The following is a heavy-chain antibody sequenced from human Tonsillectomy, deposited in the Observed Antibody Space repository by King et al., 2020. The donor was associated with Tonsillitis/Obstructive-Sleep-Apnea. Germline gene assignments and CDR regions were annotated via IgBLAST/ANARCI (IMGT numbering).Heavy chain of an antibody. V-gene: IGHV4-61*01. CDR1: NGSVNSGYYY. D-gene: IGHD3-10*01. CDR3: ARDPGWGLISAGSYIDV. Sequence: VHLQESGPGLVKSSETLSLTCTVSNGSVNSGYYYWTWIRQPPGKGREWIGNIYYSGSTNYSLSLKSRFTISVDTSKNQFSLNLSSVTESDTAVYYCARDPGWGLISAGSYIDVWGKGTTVTVSS. J-gene: IGHJ6*03. CDR2: IYYSGST.